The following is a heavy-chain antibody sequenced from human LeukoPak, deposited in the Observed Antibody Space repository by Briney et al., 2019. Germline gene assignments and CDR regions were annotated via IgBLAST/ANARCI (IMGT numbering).Heavy chain of an antibody. J-gene: IGHJ4*02. CDR3: ARGSDTAAGLY. CDR2: INHSGST. CDR1: GGSFSGYY. V-gene: IGHV4-34*01. D-gene: IGHD6-13*01. Sequence: SETLSLTCAVYGGSFSGYYWSWIRQPPGKGLEWIGEINHSGSTNYNPSLKSRVSISVDSSKDQFSLKVSSVTAADTAVYYCARGSDTAAGLYWGQGTLVTVSS.